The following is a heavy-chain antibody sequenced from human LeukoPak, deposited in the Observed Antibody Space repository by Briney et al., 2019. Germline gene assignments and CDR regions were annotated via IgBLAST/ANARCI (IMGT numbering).Heavy chain of an antibody. CDR2: INQDGSEK. V-gene: IGHV3-7*01. CDR3: ARAEYYYGSGTTLGVD. J-gene: IGHJ4*02. CDR1: GFTFSGHF. D-gene: IGHD3-10*01. Sequence: GGSLRLSCAASGFTFSGHFMSWVRQAPGKGLEWVANINQDGSEKYYVESVEGRFTISRDNARDSLYLQMNSLRAEDTAVYYCARAEYYYGSGTTLGVDWGQGTLVTVSS.